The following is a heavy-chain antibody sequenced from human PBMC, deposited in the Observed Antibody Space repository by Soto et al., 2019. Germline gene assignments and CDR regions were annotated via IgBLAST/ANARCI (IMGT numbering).Heavy chain of an antibody. CDR2: INHSGST. V-gene: IGHV4-34*01. Sequence: ETLSLTCAVYGGSFSGYYWSWIRQPPGKGLEWIGEINHSGSTNYNPSLKSRVTISVDTSKNQFSLKLSSVTAADTAVYYCATEGDSSGWYEATYGMDVWGQGTTVTVSS. CDR1: GGSFSGYY. D-gene: IGHD6-19*01. CDR3: ATEGDSSGWYEATYGMDV. J-gene: IGHJ6*02.